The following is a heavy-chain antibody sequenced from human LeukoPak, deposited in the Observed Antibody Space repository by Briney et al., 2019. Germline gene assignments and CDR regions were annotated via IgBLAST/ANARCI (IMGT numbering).Heavy chain of an antibody. CDR3: ARVVGDGYTNYFDY. J-gene: IGHJ4*02. CDR2: IYYSGST. D-gene: IGHD5-24*01. Sequence: SETLSLTCTVSGGSISSYYWSWIRQPPGKGLEWIGYIYYSGSTNYNPSLKSRVTISVDTSKNQFSLKLSSVTAADTAVYYCARVVGDGYTNYFDYWGQGTLVTVSS. CDR1: GGSISSYY. V-gene: IGHV4-59*01.